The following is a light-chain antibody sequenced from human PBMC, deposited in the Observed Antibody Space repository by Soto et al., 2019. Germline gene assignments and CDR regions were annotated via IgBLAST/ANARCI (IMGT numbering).Light chain of an antibody. CDR2: DNN. J-gene: IGLJ2*01. V-gene: IGLV1-51*01. CDR3: GTWDSSLSAGV. CDR1: SSNIGNNY. Sequence: QSVLTQPPSVSAAPGQKVTISCSGSSSNIGNNYVSWYQQLPGTAPKLLIYDNNKRPSGIPDRCSGSKSGTSATLGITGLQTGAEADYYCGTWDSSLSAGVFGGGTKLTVL.